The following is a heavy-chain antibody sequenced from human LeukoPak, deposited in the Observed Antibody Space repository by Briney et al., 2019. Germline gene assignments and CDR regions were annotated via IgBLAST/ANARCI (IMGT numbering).Heavy chain of an antibody. J-gene: IGHJ4*02. CDR3: ARAEYYFDY. CDR1: GGSISSYY. Sequence: SETLSLTCTVSGGSISSYYWSWIRQPPGKGLEWIGYIYYSGSTDYNPSLKSRVTISVDTSKNQFSLKLSSVTAADTAVYYCARAEYYFDYWGQGTLVTVSS. D-gene: IGHD3-10*01. V-gene: IGHV4-59*01. CDR2: IYYSGST.